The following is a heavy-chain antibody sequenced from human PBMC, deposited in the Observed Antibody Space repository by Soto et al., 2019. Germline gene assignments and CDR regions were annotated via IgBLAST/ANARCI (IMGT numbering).Heavy chain of an antibody. V-gene: IGHV4-30-4*01. D-gene: IGHD3-10*01. CDR3: AKDGYYGSGRYNWFDS. Sequence: SETLSLTCTVSGGSISSGDYYWSRILQPPGKGLEWIGYIYYSGSTYYNPSLKSRVTISVDTSKNQFSLKLSSATAADTAVYYCAKDGYYGSGRYNWFDSWGQGTLVTVSS. J-gene: IGHJ5*01. CDR2: IYYSGST. CDR1: GGSISSGDYY.